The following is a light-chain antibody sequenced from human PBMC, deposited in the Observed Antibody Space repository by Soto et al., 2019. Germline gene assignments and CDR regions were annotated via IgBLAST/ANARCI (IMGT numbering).Light chain of an antibody. CDR3: SSYTTSSTRV. J-gene: IGLJ3*02. CDR2: EVS. Sequence: QSALTQPPSASGSPGQSVTISCTGASSDVGGYSYVSWYQQHPGKAPKLMIYEVSKRPSGVPDRFSGSKSGNTASLTVSGLQAEDEADYYCSSYTTSSTRVFGGGTKVTVL. CDR1: SSDVGGYSY. V-gene: IGLV2-8*01.